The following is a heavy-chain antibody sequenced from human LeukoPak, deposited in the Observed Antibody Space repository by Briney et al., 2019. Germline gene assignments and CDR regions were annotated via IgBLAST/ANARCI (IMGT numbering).Heavy chain of an antibody. CDR2: ISWNSGSI. J-gene: IGHJ5*02. CDR3: AKDVAAAGTSWFDP. D-gene: IGHD6-13*01. CDR1: GFTFDDYA. V-gene: IGHV3-9*01. Sequence: PARSLRLSCAASGFTFDDYAMHWVRQAPGKGLEWVSGISWNSGSIGYADSVKGRFTISRDNAKNSLYLQMNSLRAEDTALYYCAKDVAAAGTSWFDPWGQGTLVTVSS.